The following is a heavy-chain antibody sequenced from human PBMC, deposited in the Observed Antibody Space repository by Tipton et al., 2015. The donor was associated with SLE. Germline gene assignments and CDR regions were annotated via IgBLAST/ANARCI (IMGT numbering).Heavy chain of an antibody. J-gene: IGHJ3*02. CDR2: FYYSGRT. D-gene: IGHD6-13*01. V-gene: IGHV4-59*01. CDR3: ARAPLYSSSWYIPGGDAFDI. Sequence: TLSLTCTVSGGSISSDYWSWIRQPPRKGLEWIVFFYYSGRTNYNPPLKSRVTISIDTSKNQFSLKLSSVTAADTAVYYCARAPLYSSSWYIPGGDAFDIWGQGTMVTVSS. CDR1: GGSISSDY.